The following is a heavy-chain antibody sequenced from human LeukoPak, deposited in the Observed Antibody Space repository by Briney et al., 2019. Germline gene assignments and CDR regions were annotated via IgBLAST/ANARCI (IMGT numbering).Heavy chain of an antibody. V-gene: IGHV4-34*01. Sequence: SETLSLTCAVYGGSFSGYYWSWIRQPPGKGLEWIGEINHSGSTNYNPSLKSRVTISVDTSKNQFSLKLSSVTAADTAVYYCARGPRKIVLMVYATNWFDPWGQGTLVTVSS. CDR2: INHSGST. CDR1: GGSFSGYY. CDR3: ARGPRKIVLMVYATNWFDP. J-gene: IGHJ5*02. D-gene: IGHD2-8*01.